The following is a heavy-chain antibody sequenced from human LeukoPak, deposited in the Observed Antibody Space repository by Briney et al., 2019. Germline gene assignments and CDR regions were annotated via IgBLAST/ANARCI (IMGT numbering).Heavy chain of an antibody. CDR3: AHLRSRWYEGWFDP. D-gene: IGHD6-13*01. CDR2: IYYSGST. Sequence: PETLSLTCTVSGGSISSHYWSWIRQPPGKGLEWIGYIYYSGSTNYNPSLKSRVTISVDTSKNQFSLKLSSVTAADTAVYYCAHLRSRWYEGWFDPWGQGTLVTVSS. V-gene: IGHV4-59*11. CDR1: GGSISSHY. J-gene: IGHJ5*02.